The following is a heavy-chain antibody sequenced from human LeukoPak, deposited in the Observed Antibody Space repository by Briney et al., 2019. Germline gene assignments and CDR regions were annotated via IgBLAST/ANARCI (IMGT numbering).Heavy chain of an antibody. CDR2: ISGSGGTT. Sequence: GGSLRLSCAASGFTFSSYAMSWVRQAPGKGLEWVSAISGSGGTTYYADSVKGRFTISRDNSKNTLYPQMNSLRAEDTAVYYCAKVYIVVIPAAPDYWGQGTLVTVSS. D-gene: IGHD2-2*01. V-gene: IGHV3-23*01. J-gene: IGHJ4*02. CDR1: GFTFSSYA. CDR3: AKVYIVVIPAAPDY.